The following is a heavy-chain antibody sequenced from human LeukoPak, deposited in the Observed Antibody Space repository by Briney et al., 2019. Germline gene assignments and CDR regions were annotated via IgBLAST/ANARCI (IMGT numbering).Heavy chain of an antibody. CDR2: IYYSGST. D-gene: IGHD1-1*01. Sequence: SETLSLTCTVSGGSISSSSYYWGWIRQPPGKGLEWIGSIYYSGSTYYNPSLKSRVTISVDTSKNQFSLKLSSVTAADTAMYYCAVSWNAERTFDPWGQGTLVIVSS. CDR3: AVSWNAERTFDP. CDR1: GGSISSSSYY. J-gene: IGHJ5*02. V-gene: IGHV4-39*07.